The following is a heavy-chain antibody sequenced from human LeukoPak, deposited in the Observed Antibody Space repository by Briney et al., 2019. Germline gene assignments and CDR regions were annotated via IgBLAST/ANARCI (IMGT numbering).Heavy chain of an antibody. V-gene: IGHV4-34*01. CDR3: ARAGLGGVTRPVDY. Sequence: SETLSLTCAVYGGSFSGYYWSWIRQPPGKGLEWIGEINHSGSTNYNPSLKSRVTISVDTSKNQFSLKLSSVTAADTAVYYCARAGLGGVTRPVDYWGQGTLVTVSS. CDR1: GGSFSGYY. CDR2: INHSGST. J-gene: IGHJ4*02. D-gene: IGHD3-16*01.